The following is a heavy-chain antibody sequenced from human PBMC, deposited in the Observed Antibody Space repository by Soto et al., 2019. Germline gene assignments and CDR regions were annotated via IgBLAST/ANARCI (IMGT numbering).Heavy chain of an antibody. CDR3: ARRRSTVTTAWFYHAMDV. CDR2: IWFDGSNK. J-gene: IGHJ6*02. CDR1: GFSFSDYG. D-gene: IGHD4-17*01. V-gene: IGHV3-33*01. Sequence: GGSLRLSCAASGFSFSDYGMHWVRQAPGKGLEWVAVIWFDGSNKYYAESVKGRFTISRDNSKNTVDLQMDRLRADDTAVYYCARRRSTVTTAWFYHAMDVWGQGTTVTVS.